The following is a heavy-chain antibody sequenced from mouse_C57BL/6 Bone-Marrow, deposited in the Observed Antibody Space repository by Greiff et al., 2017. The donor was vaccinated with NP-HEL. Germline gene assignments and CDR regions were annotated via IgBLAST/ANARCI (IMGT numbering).Heavy chain of an antibody. J-gene: IGHJ2*01. Sequence: VQLQESGAELARPGASVKLSCKASGYTFTSYGISWVKQRTGQGLEWIGEIYPRSGNTYYNEKFKGKATLTADKSSSTAYMELRSLTSEDSAVYFCARDAIYYYGSSYFDYWGQGTTLTVSS. V-gene: IGHV1-81*01. D-gene: IGHD1-1*01. CDR1: GYTFTSYG. CDR3: ARDAIYYYGSSYFDY. CDR2: IYPRSGNT.